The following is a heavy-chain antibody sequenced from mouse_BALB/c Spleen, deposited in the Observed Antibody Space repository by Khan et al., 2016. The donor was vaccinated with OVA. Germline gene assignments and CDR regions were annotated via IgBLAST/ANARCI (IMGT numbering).Heavy chain of an antibody. V-gene: IGHV3-2*02. Sequence: EVQLQESGPGLVKPSQSLSLTCTVTGYSITSDYAWNWIRQFPGNKLEWMGYIHYSGSTSYIPSLKSRISITRDTSKNQFFLHVNSVTSEDTATXYCARGRAYWGQGTLVTVSA. CDR3: ARGRAY. CDR1: GYSITSDYA. CDR2: IHYSGST. D-gene: IGHD3-3*01. J-gene: IGHJ3*01.